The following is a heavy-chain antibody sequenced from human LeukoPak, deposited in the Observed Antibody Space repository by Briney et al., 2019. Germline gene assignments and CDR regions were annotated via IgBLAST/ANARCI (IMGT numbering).Heavy chain of an antibody. CDR2: INAGNGNT. CDR1: GYTFTSYA. D-gene: IGHD1-26*01. V-gene: IGHV1-3*01. J-gene: IGHJ4*02. Sequence: WASVKVSCKASGYTFTSYAMHWVRQAPGQRVVWMGWINAGNGNTKYSQKFPGRVTITRDTSASTAYMELSSLRSEDTAVYYCARVSGSQDFDYWGQGTLVTVSS. CDR3: ARVSGSQDFDY.